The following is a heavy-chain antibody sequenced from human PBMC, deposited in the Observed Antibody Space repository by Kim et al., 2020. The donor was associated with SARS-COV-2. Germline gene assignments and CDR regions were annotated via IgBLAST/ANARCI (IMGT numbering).Heavy chain of an antibody. CDR3: ARPLNHYYYGSGSYDRRNWFDP. CDR2: IYYSGST. J-gene: IGHJ5*02. Sequence: SETLSLTCTVSGGSISSSSYYWGWIRQPPGKGLEWIGSIYYSGSTYYNPSLKSRVTISVDTSKNQFSLKLSSVTAADTAVYYCARPLNHYYYGSGSYDRRNWFDPWGQGTLVTVSS. V-gene: IGHV4-39*01. D-gene: IGHD3-10*01. CDR1: GGSISSSSYY.